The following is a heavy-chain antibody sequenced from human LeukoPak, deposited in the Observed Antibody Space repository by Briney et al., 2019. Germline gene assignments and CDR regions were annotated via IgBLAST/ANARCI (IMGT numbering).Heavy chain of an antibody. D-gene: IGHD1-26*01. J-gene: IGHJ4*02. Sequence: ASVKVSCKASGYTFTSYGISWVRQAPGQGLEWMGWISAYNGNTNYAQKLQGRVTITTDTSTSTAYMELRSLRSDDTAVYYCARDLPVVGATRSAFDYWGQGTLVTVSS. V-gene: IGHV1-18*01. CDR3: ARDLPVVGATRSAFDY. CDR1: GYTFTSYG. CDR2: ISAYNGNT.